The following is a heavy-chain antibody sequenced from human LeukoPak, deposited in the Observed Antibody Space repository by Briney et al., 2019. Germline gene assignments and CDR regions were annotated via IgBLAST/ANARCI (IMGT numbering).Heavy chain of an antibody. V-gene: IGHV5-51*01. Sequence: GESLKISCKASGYTFNTYWIGWVRQMPGKGLEWMGIVYGGGSDTRYSPSFQGQVTISADKSTTTAFLQWSSLKASDTAIYYCARRGIRDGYNYADYWGQGTLVAVSS. J-gene: IGHJ4*02. CDR1: GYTFNTYW. CDR3: ARRGIRDGYNYADY. CDR2: VYGGGSDT. D-gene: IGHD5-24*01.